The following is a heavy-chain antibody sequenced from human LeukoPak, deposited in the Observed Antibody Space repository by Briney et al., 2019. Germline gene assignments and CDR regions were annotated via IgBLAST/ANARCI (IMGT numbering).Heavy chain of an antibody. CDR3: ARDPGYCSGGSCRNGDI. J-gene: IGHJ3*02. CDR2: ISSSSSYI. Sequence: GGSLRLSCAASGFTFSSYSMNWFRQAPGKGLEWVSSISSSSSYIYYADSVKGRFTISRDNAKNSLYLQMNSLRAEDTAVYYCARDPGYCSGGSCRNGDIWGQGTMVTVSS. V-gene: IGHV3-21*01. D-gene: IGHD2-15*01. CDR1: GFTFSSYS.